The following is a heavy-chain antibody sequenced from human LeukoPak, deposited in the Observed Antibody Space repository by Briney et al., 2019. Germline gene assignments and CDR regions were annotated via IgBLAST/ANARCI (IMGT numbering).Heavy chain of an antibody. CDR2: IIPIFGTA. J-gene: IGHJ4*02. D-gene: IGHD6-6*01. CDR3: ARDRHRTPRYFDY. CDR1: GGTFSSYA. Sequence: ASVKVSCKASGGTFSSYAISWVRQAPGQGLEWMGGIIPIFGTANYAQKFQGRVTITADESTSAAYMELSSLRSGDTAVYYCARDRHRTPRYFDYWGQGTLVTVSS. V-gene: IGHV1-69*13.